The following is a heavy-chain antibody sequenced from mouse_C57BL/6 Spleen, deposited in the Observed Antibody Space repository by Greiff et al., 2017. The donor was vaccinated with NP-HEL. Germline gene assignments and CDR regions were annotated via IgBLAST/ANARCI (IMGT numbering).Heavy chain of an antibody. CDR2: INPGSGGT. J-gene: IGHJ2*01. CDR3: ARGNYYGSSLYFDY. CDR1: GYAFTNYL. Sequence: QVQLQQSGAELVRPGTSVKVSCKASGYAFTNYLIEWVKQRPGQGLEWIGVINPGSGGTNYNEKFKGKATLTADKSSSTAYMQRSSLTSEDSAVYFCARGNYYGSSLYFDYWGQGTTLTVSS. D-gene: IGHD1-1*01. V-gene: IGHV1-54*01.